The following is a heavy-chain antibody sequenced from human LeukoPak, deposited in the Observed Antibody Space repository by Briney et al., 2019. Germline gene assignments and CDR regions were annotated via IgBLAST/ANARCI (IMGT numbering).Heavy chain of an antibody. V-gene: IGHV3-23*01. J-gene: IGHJ4*02. CDR3: AKGGAQV. CDR1: GFTLSNAW. Sequence: GGSLRLSCAAAGFTLSNAWMRWVRQAPGKGLEWVSAISSSGGSTYYADSVRGRFIISRDSSKNTLYLQMNSLRVEDTAVYYCAKGGAQVGGQGTLVTVSS. CDR2: ISSSGGST. D-gene: IGHD1-26*01.